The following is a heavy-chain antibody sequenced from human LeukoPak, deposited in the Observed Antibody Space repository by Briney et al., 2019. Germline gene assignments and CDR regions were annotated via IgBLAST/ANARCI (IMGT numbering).Heavy chain of an antibody. CDR3: TKDVGRLTLVRGEPYYYYGIDG. V-gene: IGHV3-30*18. D-gene: IGHD3-10*01. CDR1: GFTLSNYG. J-gene: IGHJ6*04. Sequence: GGSLRLSCAASGFTLSNYGMHWVRQAPGKGLEWVAVISYDGNYKYYAASAKGRFAISRDNSKNTLYLQMNSLRVEDADVYYCTKDVGRLTLVRGEPYYYYGIDGWGKGTTVTAS. CDR2: ISYDGNYK.